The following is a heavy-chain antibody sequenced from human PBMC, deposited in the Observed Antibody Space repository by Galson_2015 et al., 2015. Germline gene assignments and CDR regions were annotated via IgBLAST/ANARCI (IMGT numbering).Heavy chain of an antibody. CDR3: AKERFYDSSGYPYYFDY. V-gene: IGHV3-30*18. CDR1: GFTFSSYG. CDR2: ISYDGSNK. D-gene: IGHD3-22*01. J-gene: IGHJ4*02. Sequence: SLRLSCAASGFTFSSYGMHWVRLAPGKGLEWVAVISYDGSNKYYADSVKGRFTISRDNSKNTLYLQMNSLRAEDTAVYYCAKERFYDSSGYPYYFDYWGQGTLVTVSS.